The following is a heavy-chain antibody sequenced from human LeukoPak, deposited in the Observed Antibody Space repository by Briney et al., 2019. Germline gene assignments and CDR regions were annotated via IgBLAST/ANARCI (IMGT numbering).Heavy chain of an antibody. CDR2: IYSGGNT. D-gene: IGHD3-10*01. Sequence: GGSLRLSCAASGFTVSSNYMSWVRQAPGKGLEWVSVIYSGGNTYYADSVKGRFTISRDNSRNTLYLQMNSLRAEDTAVYYCARRVRAYYIDYWGQGTLVTVSS. J-gene: IGHJ4*02. CDR3: ARRVRAYYIDY. CDR1: GFTVSSNY. V-gene: IGHV3-66*04.